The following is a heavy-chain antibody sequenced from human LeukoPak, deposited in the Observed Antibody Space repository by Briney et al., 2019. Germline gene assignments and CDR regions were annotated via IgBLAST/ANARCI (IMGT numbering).Heavy chain of an antibody. CDR1: GGSISSYY. D-gene: IGHD4-17*01. V-gene: IGHV4-4*07. J-gene: IGHJ4*02. CDR2: IYTSGST. CDR3: ARVPVTTRDFDY. Sequence: SETLSLTCTVSGGSISSYYWSWIRQPAGKGLEWIGRIYTSGSTNYNPSLKSRVTMSVDTSKNQFSLKLSSVTVADTAVYYCARVPVTTRDFDYWGQGTLVTVSS.